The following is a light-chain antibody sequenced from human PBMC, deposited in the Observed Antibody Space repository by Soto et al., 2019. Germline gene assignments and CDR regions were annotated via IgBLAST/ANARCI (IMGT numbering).Light chain of an antibody. CDR1: QSVSVNS. V-gene: IGKV3-20*01. Sequence: EIVLTQSPGTLSLSPGERATLSCRASQSVSVNSLAWYQQKGDQAPRLLIHGASNRATGIPARFSGSGSGTDFTLTISRLEPEDFAVYYCQQYGSSGTFGQGTKVDIK. CDR2: GAS. CDR3: QQYGSSGT. J-gene: IGKJ1*01.